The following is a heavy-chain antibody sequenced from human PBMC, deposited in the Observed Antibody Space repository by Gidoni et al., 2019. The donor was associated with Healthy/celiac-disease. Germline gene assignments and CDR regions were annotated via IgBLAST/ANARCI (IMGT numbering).Heavy chain of an antibody. CDR2: IYHSGST. CDR1: GYSISRGYY. D-gene: IGHD3-9*01. V-gene: IGHV4-38-2*02. J-gene: IGHJ4*02. Sequence: QVQLQQSGPGLVKPSETLSLTCTVSGYSISRGYYWGWIRQPPGKGLEWIGSIYHSGSTYYNPSLKSRVTISVDTSKNQFSLKLSSVTAADTAVYYCAHQGHYDILTGYPHFDYWGQGTLVTVSS. CDR3: AHQGHYDILTGYPHFDY.